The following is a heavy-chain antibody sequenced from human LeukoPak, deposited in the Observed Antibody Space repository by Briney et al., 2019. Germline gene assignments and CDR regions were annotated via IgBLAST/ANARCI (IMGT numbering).Heavy chain of an antibody. V-gene: IGHV3-74*01. CDR1: GFTFSTYW. J-gene: IGHJ1*01. D-gene: IGHD3-9*01. CDR2: INTDGSST. Sequence: GGSLRLSCAASGFTFSTYWMHWVRQALGKGLMWVSRINTDGSSTSYADSVKGRFTISRDNAKNTLYLQMNSLRAEDTAVYYCAKDDILTGYRFQHWGQGTLVTVSS. CDR3: AKDDILTGYRFQH.